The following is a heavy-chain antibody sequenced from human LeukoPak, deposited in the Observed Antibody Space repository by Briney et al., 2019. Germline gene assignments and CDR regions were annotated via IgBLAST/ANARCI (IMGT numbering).Heavy chain of an antibody. CDR3: AKDYYGSGSYYGFVGY. CDR2: ISASGGST. D-gene: IGHD3-10*01. J-gene: IGHJ4*02. CDR1: GFTFSNYA. V-gene: IGHV3-23*01. Sequence: GGSLRLSCAATGFTFSNYAMNWVRQAPGKGLEWVSAISASGGSTYYADSAKGRFTISRDNSKNTLYLQMDSLRAEDTAEYYCAKDYYGSGSYYGFVGYWGQGTLVTVSS.